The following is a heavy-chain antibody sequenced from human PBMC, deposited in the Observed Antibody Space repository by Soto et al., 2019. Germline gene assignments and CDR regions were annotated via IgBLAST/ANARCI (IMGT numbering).Heavy chain of an antibody. CDR1: GYTFTTYG. D-gene: IGHD4-17*01. V-gene: IGHV1-18*01. J-gene: IGHJ1*01. CDR3: ARKPIDDYCDNVMDEYFHH. Sequence: QVQLVQSGPEVKKPGASVKVSCKTSGYTFTTYGITWVRQAPGQGLEWMGWVSGYNGETNYAPKIQGRVTMTTDTSTSTAYMELRSLRFDDTTVYYCARKPIDDYCDNVMDEYFHHWGQGTLITVS. CDR2: VSGYNGET.